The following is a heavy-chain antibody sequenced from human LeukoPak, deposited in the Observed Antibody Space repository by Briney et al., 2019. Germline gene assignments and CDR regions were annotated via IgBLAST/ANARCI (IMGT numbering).Heavy chain of an antibody. CDR3: ARDYDSSGYSPWFDP. J-gene: IGHJ5*02. V-gene: IGHV3-33*01. CDR1: GFTFSSYG. CDR2: IWYDGNNK. D-gene: IGHD3-22*01. Sequence: PGGSLRLSCAASGFTFSSYGMHWVRQAPGKGLEWMAVIWYDGNNKYYADSVKGRFTISRDNSKNTLYLQMNSLRAEDTAVYYCARDYDSSGYSPWFDPRGQGTLVTVSS.